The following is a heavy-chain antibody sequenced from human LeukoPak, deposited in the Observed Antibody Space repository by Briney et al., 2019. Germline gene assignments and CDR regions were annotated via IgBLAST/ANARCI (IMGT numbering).Heavy chain of an antibody. CDR2: IWYDGSNK. CDR1: GFSFSSYG. D-gene: IGHD5-18*01. J-gene: IGHJ4*02. V-gene: IGHV3-33*06. Sequence: GGSLRLSCAASGFSFSSYGMHWVRQSPGNGLDWVAVIWYDGSNKYYADSVKGRFTISRDNSKNTLYLQMNSLRAEDTALYYCAKGPSETAMATAFDYWGQGTLVTVSS. CDR3: AKGPSETAMATAFDY.